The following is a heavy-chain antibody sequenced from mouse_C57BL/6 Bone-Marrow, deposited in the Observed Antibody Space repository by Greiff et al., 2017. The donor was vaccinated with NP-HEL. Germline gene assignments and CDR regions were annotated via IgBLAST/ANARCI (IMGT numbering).Heavy chain of an antibody. CDR2: IYPSDSET. CDR3: ARSGDLGGYFDV. Sequence: VQLQQPGAELVRPGSSVKLSCKASGYTFTSYWMDWVKQRPGQGLEWIGNIYPSDSETHYNQKFKDKATLTVDKSSSTAYMQLSSLTSEDSAVYYCARSGDLGGYFDVWGTGTTVTVSS. CDR1: GYTFTSYW. J-gene: IGHJ1*03. D-gene: IGHD3-3*01. V-gene: IGHV1-61*01.